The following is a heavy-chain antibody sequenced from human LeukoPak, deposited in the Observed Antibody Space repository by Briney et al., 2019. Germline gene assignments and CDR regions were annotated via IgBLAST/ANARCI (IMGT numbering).Heavy chain of an antibody. CDR2: IKSDGSGT. J-gene: IGHJ4*02. Sequence: GGSLRLSCAASGFTFSDYYMSWIRQAPGKGLMWVSRIKSDGSGTTYADSVQGRFTMSRDNAKNTLYLQMNSLRAEDSAMYYCARGQQWLKDYWGQGTLVTVSS. V-gene: IGHV3-74*01. D-gene: IGHD6-19*01. CDR1: GFTFSDYY. CDR3: ARGQQWLKDY.